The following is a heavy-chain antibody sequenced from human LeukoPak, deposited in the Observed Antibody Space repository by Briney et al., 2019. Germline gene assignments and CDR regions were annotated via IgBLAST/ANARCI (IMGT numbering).Heavy chain of an antibody. V-gene: IGHV3-21*01. CDR2: ISSSSSYI. D-gene: IGHD6-19*01. CDR3: ARGSSLAHYFDY. Sequence: GGSLRLSCAASGFTFSSYSMNWVRQAPGKGLEWVSSISSSSSYIYYADSVKGRFTISRDNAKNPLYLQMNSLRAEDTAVYYCARGSSLAHYFDYWGQGTLVTVSS. J-gene: IGHJ4*02. CDR1: GFTFSSYS.